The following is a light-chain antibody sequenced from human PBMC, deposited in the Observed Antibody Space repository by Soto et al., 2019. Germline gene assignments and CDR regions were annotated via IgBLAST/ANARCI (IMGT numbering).Light chain of an antibody. CDR2: DAS. J-gene: IGKJ1*01. Sequence: EIVMTQARATLSVAPGEGATLSCRASQSVGRYLVWYQQKPGQAPRLLIYDASNRATGIPARFSGSGSGTEFTLTISSLEPEDFAVYYCQQHHNRPPGTFGQGTKVDIK. CDR3: QQHHNRPPGT. CDR1: QSVGRY. V-gene: IGKV3D-15*01.